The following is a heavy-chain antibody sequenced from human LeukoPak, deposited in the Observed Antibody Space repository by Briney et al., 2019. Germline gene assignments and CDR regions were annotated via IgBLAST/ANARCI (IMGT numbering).Heavy chain of an antibody. CDR3: AKDPGSPGDY. Sequence: GGSLRLSCAASGFTFSSYAMSWVRQAPGKGLEWVSGISWNSGSIGYADSVKGRFTISRDNAKNSLYLQMNSLRAEDTALYYCAKDPGSPGDYWGQGTLVTVSS. V-gene: IGHV3-9*01. CDR1: GFTFSSYA. D-gene: IGHD2-15*01. CDR2: ISWNSGSI. J-gene: IGHJ4*02.